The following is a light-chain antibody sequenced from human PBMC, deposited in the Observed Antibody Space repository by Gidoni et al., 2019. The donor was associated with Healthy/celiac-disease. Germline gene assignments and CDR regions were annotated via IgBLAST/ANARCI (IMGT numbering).Light chain of an antibody. J-gene: IGKJ5*01. CDR3: QQSYSTLQIT. Sequence: DIQMTQSPSSLSASVGDRVTITCRASQSISSYLNWYQQKPGKAPKLLIYAASSLQSGVPSRFSGSGSGTDFTLTISSLQPEDFATYYCQQSYSTLQITFXQXTRLXIK. V-gene: IGKV1-39*01. CDR2: AAS. CDR1: QSISSY.